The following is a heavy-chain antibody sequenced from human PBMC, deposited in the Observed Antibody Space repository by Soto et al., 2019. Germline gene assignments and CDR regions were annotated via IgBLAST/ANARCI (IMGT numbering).Heavy chain of an antibody. CDR3: ARDRGGYDRLYYYHGMDV. CDR2: ISSSSGST. J-gene: IGHJ6*02. Sequence: PGRSLRLSCAASGFTFSDYYMSWIRPAPGKGLEYISYISSSSGSTNYADSVKGRFTISRDNAKNSLYLQMSSLRAEDTAVYYCARDRGGYDRLYYYHGMDVWGQGTTVTVSS. V-gene: IGHV3-11*06. CDR1: GFTFSDYY. D-gene: IGHD5-12*01.